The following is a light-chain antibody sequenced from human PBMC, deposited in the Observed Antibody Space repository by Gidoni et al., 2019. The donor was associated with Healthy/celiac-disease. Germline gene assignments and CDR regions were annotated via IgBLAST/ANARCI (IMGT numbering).Light chain of an antibody. CDR2: WAS. V-gene: IGKV4-1*01. Sequence: DIVMTQSPYSLAVSLGERATINCKSSQSVLYSTNNKNYLAWYQQKPGQPPKLLIYWASTRESGVPDRFSGSGSETDFTLTISNLQAEDVAVYYCQQYYSTPPAFGQGTKVEIK. CDR3: QQYYSTPPA. J-gene: IGKJ1*01. CDR1: QSVLYSTNNKNY.